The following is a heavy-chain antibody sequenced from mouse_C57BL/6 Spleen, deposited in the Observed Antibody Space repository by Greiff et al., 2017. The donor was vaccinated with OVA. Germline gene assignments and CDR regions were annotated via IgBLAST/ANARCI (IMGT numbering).Heavy chain of an antibody. CDR1: GFTFSSYA. V-gene: IGHV5-4*01. D-gene: IGHD4-1*01. J-gene: IGHJ1*03. CDR2: ISDGGSYT. CDR3: AREETGRGYFDV. Sequence: EVKLVESGGGLVKPGGSLKLSCAASGFTFSSYAMSWVRQTPEKRLEWVATISDGGSYTYYPDNVKGRFTISRDNAKNNLYLQMSHLKSEDTAMYYCAREETGRGYFDVWGTGTTVTVSS.